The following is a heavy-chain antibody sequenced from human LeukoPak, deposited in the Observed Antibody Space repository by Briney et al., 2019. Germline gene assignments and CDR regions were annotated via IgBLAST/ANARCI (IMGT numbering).Heavy chain of an antibody. J-gene: IGHJ5*02. Sequence: ASVKVSCKASGYTFTSYYMHWVRQAPGQGLEWMGIINPSGGSTSYAQEFQGRVTMTRDTSTSTVYMELSKDTAVYYCARAGARYCSGGSCYWFDPWGQGTLVTVSS. CDR2: INPSGGST. V-gene: IGHV1-46*01. D-gene: IGHD2-15*01. CDR1: GYTFTSYY. CDR3: ARAGARYCSGGSCYWFDP.